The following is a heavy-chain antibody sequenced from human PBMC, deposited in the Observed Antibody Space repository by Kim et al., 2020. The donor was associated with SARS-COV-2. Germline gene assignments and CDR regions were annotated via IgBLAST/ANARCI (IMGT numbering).Heavy chain of an antibody. Sequence: ASVKVSCKASGYAFSDYSIHWVRQAPGQGLEWMGWINHNTGDAHYAQKFQGWVTITRDTSISTAYMEVTSLKSDDTAVYYCARDLGGFDSSGYFCYWGQGTLVTVSS. CDR3: ARDLGGFDSSGYFCY. CDR1: GYAFSDYS. V-gene: IGHV1-2*04. CDR2: INHNTGDA. D-gene: IGHD6-25*01. J-gene: IGHJ4*01.